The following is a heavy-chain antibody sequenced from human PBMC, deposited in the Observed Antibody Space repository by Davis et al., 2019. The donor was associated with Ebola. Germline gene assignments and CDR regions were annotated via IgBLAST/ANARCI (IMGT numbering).Heavy chain of an antibody. CDR3: AREAYDFWSGYHYYYYGMDV. J-gene: IGHJ6*02. CDR2: INAGNGNT. CDR1: VYTFTSYA. Sequence: AASVKVSCKASVYTFTSYAMHWVRQAPGQRLEWMGWINAGNGNTKYSQKFQGRVAITRDTSASTAYMELSSLRSEDTAVYYCAREAYDFWSGYHYYYYGMDVWGQGTTVTVSS. D-gene: IGHD3-3*01. V-gene: IGHV1-3*01.